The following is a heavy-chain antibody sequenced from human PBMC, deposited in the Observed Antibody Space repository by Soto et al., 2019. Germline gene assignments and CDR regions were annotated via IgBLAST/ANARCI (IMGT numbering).Heavy chain of an antibody. CDR3: AKYSTSWRGGQFDC. D-gene: IGHD6-13*01. CDR1: GFTFSSYA. V-gene: IGHV3-23*01. J-gene: IGHJ4*02. Sequence: EVQLLESGGGLVQPGGSLRLSCAASGFTFSSYAMSWVRQAPGKGLEWVLAVSSSGGSTYYADSVKGRFTISRDNSKNQLYLQMNSLRAEDSAVYYCAKYSTSWRGGQFDCWGQGTVVTVSS. CDR2: VSSSGGST.